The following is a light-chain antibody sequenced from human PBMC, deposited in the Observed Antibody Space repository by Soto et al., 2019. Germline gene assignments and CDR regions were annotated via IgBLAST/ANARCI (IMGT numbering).Light chain of an antibody. CDR3: QSYDNSLTDYYA. Sequence: QSALTQPPSVSGTPGQRVTISCTGSSSNIASYSVHWYRQLPGGAPKLLIFDNTNRPSGVPDRFSGSKSGTSASLAITGLQAEDESDYYCQSYDNSLTDYYAFGTGTKVTDL. V-gene: IGLV1-40*01. J-gene: IGLJ1*01. CDR2: DNT. CDR1: SSNIASYS.